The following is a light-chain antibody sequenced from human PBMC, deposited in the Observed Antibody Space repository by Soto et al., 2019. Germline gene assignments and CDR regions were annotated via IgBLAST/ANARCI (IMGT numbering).Light chain of an antibody. CDR1: SSDVGGYNY. V-gene: IGLV2-14*01. Sequence: QSVLTQPASVSGSPGQSITISCTGTSSDVGGYNYVSWYQQHPGKAPKIIIYEVTNRPSGVSNRFSGSKSGNTASLTISGLQAEDDADYYCSSFTSRFTFNYIFRTGTKVTVL. CDR3: SSFTSRFTFNYI. J-gene: IGLJ1*01. CDR2: EVT.